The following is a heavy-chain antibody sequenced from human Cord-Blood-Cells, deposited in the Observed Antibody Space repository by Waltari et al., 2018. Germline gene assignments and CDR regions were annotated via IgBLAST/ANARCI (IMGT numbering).Heavy chain of an antibody. CDR2: INPNSGGT. Sequence: QVQLVQSGAEVKKPGASVKASCKASGSPFTGYYMLWVRQAPGQGLEWMGWINPNSGGTNYEQKFQGRVTMTRDTSISTAYMELSRLRSDDTAVYYCARGDITIFGVVIPNWFDPWGQGTLVTVSS. CDR3: ARGDITIFGVVIPNWFDP. J-gene: IGHJ5*02. V-gene: IGHV1-2*02. CDR1: GSPFTGYY. D-gene: IGHD3-3*01.